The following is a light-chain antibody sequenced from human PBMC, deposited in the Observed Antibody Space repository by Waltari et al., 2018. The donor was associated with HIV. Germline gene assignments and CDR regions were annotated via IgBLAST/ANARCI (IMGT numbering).Light chain of an antibody. CDR1: SSGVENSNL. J-gene: IGLJ2*01. CDR2: DVS. CDR3: CSYAGSYTLV. V-gene: IGLV2-11*01. Sequence: QSALTQPASVSGSPGQSITLSCTETSSGVENSNLVSWYQQHPGKAPKLMIYDVSKRPSGVPDRFSGSKSGNTASLTISGLQSEDEADYYCCSYAGSYTLVFGGGTKLTVL.